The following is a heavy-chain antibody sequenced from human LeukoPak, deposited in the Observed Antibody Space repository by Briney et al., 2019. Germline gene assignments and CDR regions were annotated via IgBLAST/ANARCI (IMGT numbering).Heavy chain of an antibody. D-gene: IGHD2-2*01. J-gene: IGHJ4*02. CDR2: ISYDGRNI. V-gene: IGHV3-30*18. CDR1: GFTXNNYG. Sequence: SLRLXXAASGFTXNNYGMHWVRQAPGKGLEWVAVISYDGRNIHYPDSVKGRFTISRDISTDTLWLQMDSLRTEDTAVYYCAKGPLRGTAAAIDYWGQGTLVTVSS. CDR3: AKGPLRGTAAAIDY.